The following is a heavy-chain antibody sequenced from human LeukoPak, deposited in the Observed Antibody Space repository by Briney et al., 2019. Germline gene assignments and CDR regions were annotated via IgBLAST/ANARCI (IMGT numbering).Heavy chain of an antibody. CDR3: ARAGYSYGTGYYFDY. J-gene: IGHJ4*02. CDR2: IYYTGAT. D-gene: IGHD5-18*01. Sequence: SETLSLTCTVSGGSICSYYWSWIRLPPGKGLEWFGYIYYTGATYYNPSLKSRVTISLDTSKNQFSLKLSSVTAADAAVYYCARAGYSYGTGYYFDYWGQGALVTVSS. V-gene: IGHV4-59*01. CDR1: GGSICSYY.